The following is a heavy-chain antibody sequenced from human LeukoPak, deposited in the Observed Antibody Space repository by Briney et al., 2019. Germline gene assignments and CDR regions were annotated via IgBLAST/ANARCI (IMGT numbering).Heavy chain of an antibody. CDR1: GGSISRTSTY. J-gene: IGHJ4*02. Sequence: SETLSLTCTVSGGSISRTSTYWGWIRQPPGKGLEYIGNIYFSGRTYHNPSLKSRVTISVDTSQNQFSLKLTSVTAADSAVYFCAKSGGDTDYVDYWGQGTLVTVSS. CDR2: IYFSGRT. V-gene: IGHV4-39*01. CDR3: AKSGGDTDYVDY. D-gene: IGHD4-17*01.